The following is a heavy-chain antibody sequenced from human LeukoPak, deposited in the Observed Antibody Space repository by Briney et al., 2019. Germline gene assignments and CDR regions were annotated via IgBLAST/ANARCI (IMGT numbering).Heavy chain of an antibody. CDR3: AREHQGNGDYATYNWFDP. J-gene: IGHJ5*02. CDR1: GYTFSTYG. D-gene: IGHD4-17*01. CDR2: ISAYNGNT. V-gene: IGHV1-18*01. Sequence: ASVKVSCKTSGYTFSTYGTAWVRQAPGQGLEWMGWISAYNGNTNYAQNLQGRVTMTTDTSTSTAYMELRSLRSDDTAVYYCAREHQGNGDYATYNWFDPWGQGTLVTVSS.